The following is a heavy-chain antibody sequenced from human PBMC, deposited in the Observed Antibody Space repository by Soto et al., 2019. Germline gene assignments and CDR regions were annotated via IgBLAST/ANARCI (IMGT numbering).Heavy chain of an antibody. V-gene: IGHV3-30*18. Sequence: QVQLVESGGGVVQPGRSLRLSCAASGFSFNLYGMHWVRQAPGKWLEWVALISYDGVNKYYADSVKGRFTLSRDNSQNTLYLQMNSLRAEDTAVYYCAKGGYSGYEEHWGQGTLVTVSS. D-gene: IGHD5-12*01. J-gene: IGHJ1*01. CDR2: ISYDGVNK. CDR3: AKGGYSGYEEH. CDR1: GFSFNLYG.